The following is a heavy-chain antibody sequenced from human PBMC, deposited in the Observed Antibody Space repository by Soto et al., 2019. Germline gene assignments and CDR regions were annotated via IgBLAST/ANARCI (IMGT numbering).Heavy chain of an antibody. CDR1: GASITFGGYS. CDR2: INHLETT. J-gene: IGHJ4*02. CDR3: ARGGGSDSCDY. D-gene: IGHD1-26*01. Sequence: TLSLTCTVSGASITFGGYSWSWIRQTPGKGLEWIGYINHLETTFYNPSFESRLTLSIDRAKNQFSLKLHSMSAADRAVYFCARGGGSDSCDYWGQGILVTVSS. V-gene: IGHV4-30-2*01.